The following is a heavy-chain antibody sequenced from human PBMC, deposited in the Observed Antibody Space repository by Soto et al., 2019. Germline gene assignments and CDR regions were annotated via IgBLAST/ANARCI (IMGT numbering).Heavy chain of an antibody. D-gene: IGHD2-15*01. CDR1: GGTFSSYA. CDR3: ARDIYCSGGSCYSGAFDI. V-gene: IGHV1-69*01. J-gene: IGHJ3*02. CDR2: IIPIFGTA. Sequence: QVQLVQSGAEVKKPGSSVKVSCKASGGTFSSYAIIWVRQAPGQGLEWMGGIIPIFGTANYAQKFQGRVTITADESTSTAYMELSSLRSEDTAVYYCARDIYCSGGSCYSGAFDIWGQGTMVTVSS.